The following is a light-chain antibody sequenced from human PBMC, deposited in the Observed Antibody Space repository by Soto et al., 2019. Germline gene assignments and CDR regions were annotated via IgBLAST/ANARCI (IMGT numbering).Light chain of an antibody. J-gene: IGLJ2*01. V-gene: IGLV2-23*03. Sequence: QSALTQPASVSGSPGQSITMSCTGTSIDVGSYNLVSWYQHHPGKTPKLIIYEGTKRPSGVSNRFSGSKSGNTASLTISGLQAADEADYYCCSYAGSNTFVIFGGGTKLTVL. CDR3: CSYAGSNTFVI. CDR1: SIDVGSYNL. CDR2: EGT.